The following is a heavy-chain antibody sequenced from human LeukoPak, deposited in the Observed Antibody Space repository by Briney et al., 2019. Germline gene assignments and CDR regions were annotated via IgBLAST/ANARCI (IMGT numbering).Heavy chain of an antibody. D-gene: IGHD3-3*01. Sequence: ASVKVSCKASGYTFTGYYMHWVRQAPGQGVEWIGWINPNSGGTNYAQKFQGRVTMTRDTSISTAYMELSRLRSDDTAVYYCARDPEQYYDFWSGPPAYYFDYWGQGTLVTVSS. CDR3: ARDPEQYYDFWSGPPAYYFDY. CDR2: INPNSGGT. CDR1: GYTFTGYY. V-gene: IGHV1-2*02. J-gene: IGHJ4*02.